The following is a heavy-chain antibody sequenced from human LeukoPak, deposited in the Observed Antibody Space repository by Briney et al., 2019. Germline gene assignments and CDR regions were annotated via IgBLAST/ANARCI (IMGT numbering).Heavy chain of an antibody. Sequence: PSETLSLTCTVSGYSISSGYYWAWRRQPPGEGLEWIGSINHSGSTYYNPSLKSRVPVSVDTSKNQVSLRLSSVTAADTAVYYCARVCSSGRCLDYWGQGTLVTVSS. D-gene: IGHD2-15*01. V-gene: IGHV4-38-2*02. J-gene: IGHJ4*02. CDR3: ARVCSSGRCLDY. CDR1: GYSISSGYY. CDR2: INHSGST.